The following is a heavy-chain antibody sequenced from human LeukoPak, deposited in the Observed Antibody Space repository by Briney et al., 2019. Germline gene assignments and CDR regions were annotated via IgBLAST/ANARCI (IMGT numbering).Heavy chain of an antibody. V-gene: IGHV4-4*07. CDR3: ARENIAARPLDY. CDR1: GGSISSYY. J-gene: IGHJ4*02. Sequence: SETLSLTCTVSGGSISSYYWSWIRQPPGKGLEWIGRIYTSGSTNYNSSLQSRVNMSVDTSKNQFSLKLSSVTAADTAVYYCARENIAARPLDYWAREPWSPSPQ. CDR2: IYTSGST. D-gene: IGHD6-6*01.